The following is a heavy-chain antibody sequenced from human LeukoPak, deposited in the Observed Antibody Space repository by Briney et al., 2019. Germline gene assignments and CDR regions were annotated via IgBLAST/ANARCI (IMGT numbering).Heavy chain of an antibody. Sequence: SETLSLTCSVSGGSISRSSYYWGWIRQPPGKGLEWIGSIYYSGSTYYNPSLKSRVTISVDTSKNQFSLKLSSVTAADTAFYYCARHYYDSSGYYPPLGYMDVWGKGTTVTISS. CDR3: ARHYYDSSGYYPPLGYMDV. CDR1: GGSISRSSYY. V-gene: IGHV4-39*01. J-gene: IGHJ6*03. D-gene: IGHD3-22*01. CDR2: IYYSGST.